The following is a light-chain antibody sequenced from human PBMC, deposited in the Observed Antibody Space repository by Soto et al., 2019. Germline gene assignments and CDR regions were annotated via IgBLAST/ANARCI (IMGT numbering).Light chain of an antibody. J-gene: IGKJ1*01. CDR3: QQYYSYPWT. CDR2: AAS. Sequence: AIRMTQSPSSFSASKVERVTITCRASQGISSYLAWYQQKPGKAPKLLIYAASTLQSGVPSRFSGSGSGTDFTLTISCLQSEDFATYYCQQYYSYPWTFGQGTKVDIK. CDR1: QGISSY. V-gene: IGKV1-8*01.